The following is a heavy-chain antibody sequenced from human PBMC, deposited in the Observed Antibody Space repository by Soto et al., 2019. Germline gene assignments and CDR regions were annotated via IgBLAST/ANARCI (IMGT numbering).Heavy chain of an antibody. J-gene: IGHJ3*02. CDR1: GFTFSSYG. CDR2: ISYDGSNK. Sequence: GGSLRLSCAASGFTFSSYGMHWVRQAPGKGLEWVAVISYDGSNKYYADTVKGRFTISRDNSKNTLYLQMNSLRAEDTAVYYCAKDLYGDFRDAFDIWGQGTMVTVSS. CDR3: AKDLYGDFRDAFDI. D-gene: IGHD4-17*01. V-gene: IGHV3-30*18.